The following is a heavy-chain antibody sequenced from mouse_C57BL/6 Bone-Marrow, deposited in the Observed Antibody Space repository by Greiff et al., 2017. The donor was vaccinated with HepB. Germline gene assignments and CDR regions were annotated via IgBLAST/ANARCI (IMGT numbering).Heavy chain of an antibody. D-gene: IGHD2-5*01. V-gene: IGHV14-3*01. CDR1: GFNIKNTY. J-gene: IGHJ3*01. CDR2: IDPANGNT. Sequence: EVQLQQSVAELVRPGASVKLSCTASGFNIKNTYMHWVKQRPEQGLEWIGRIDPANGNTKYAPKFPGKATITADTSSNTAYLQLSSLTSEDTASYYCAAGYSNYGSWFAYWGQGTLVTVSA. CDR3: AAGYSNYGSWFAY.